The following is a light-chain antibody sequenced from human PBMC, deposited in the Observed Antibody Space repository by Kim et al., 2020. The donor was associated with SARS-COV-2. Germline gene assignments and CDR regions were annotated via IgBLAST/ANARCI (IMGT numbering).Light chain of an antibody. V-gene: IGLV2-14*01. Sequence: QSALTQPASVSGSPGQSITISCTGTSSDIGGYNYVSWPSGVSNRFSGSKSGNTASLTISGLKAEDVAHYYCSSYTRSNTLDYVFGTGTKVTVL. CDR3: SSYTRSNTLDYV. J-gene: IGLJ1*01. CDR1: SSDIGGYNY.